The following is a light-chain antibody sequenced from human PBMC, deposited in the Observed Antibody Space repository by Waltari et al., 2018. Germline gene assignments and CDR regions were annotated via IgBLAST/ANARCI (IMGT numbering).Light chain of an antibody. V-gene: IGLV1-40*01. CDR1: SSNIGAGYD. J-gene: IGLJ2*01. CDR3: QSYDGNLSDVI. Sequence: QSVLTQPPSVSGAPGQSVTISCTGSSSNIGAGYDVHWYQQFPGTAPKVLIYGNNNRPSGVPDRFSGSKSDTSASLAITGLQAEDEADYYCQSYDGNLSDVIFGGGTKLTVL. CDR2: GNN.